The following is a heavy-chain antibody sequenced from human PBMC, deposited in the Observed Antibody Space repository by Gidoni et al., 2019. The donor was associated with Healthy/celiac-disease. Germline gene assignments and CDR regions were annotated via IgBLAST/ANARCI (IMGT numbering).Heavy chain of an antibody. CDR3: ARSRGRVEQIDY. V-gene: IGHV4-34*01. Sequence: QVPLQQWGAGLLKPSETLSLTCAVYGGSFSGYYWSWIRQPPGKGLEWIGEINQSGNTNDNPSLKSRITISVDTSKNQFSLRRSSVTAADTAVYYCARSRGRVEQIDYWGQGTLVTVSS. J-gene: IGHJ4*02. CDR1: GGSFSGYY. CDR2: INQSGNT. D-gene: IGHD3-10*01.